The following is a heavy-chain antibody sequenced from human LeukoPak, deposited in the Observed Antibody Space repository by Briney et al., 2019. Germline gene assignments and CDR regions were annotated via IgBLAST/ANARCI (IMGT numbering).Heavy chain of an antibody. V-gene: IGHV3-23*01. D-gene: IGHD3-22*01. Sequence: GGSLRLSCAASGLTFSSYAMNWVRQAPGKGLEWVSAISGSGGNTYYADSVKGRFTISRDNSKNTLYLQMNSLRAEDTAVYYCAKDADYYDSSGYYFGDYWGQGTLVTVSS. CDR1: GLTFSSYA. CDR2: ISGSGGNT. CDR3: AKDADYYDSSGYYFGDY. J-gene: IGHJ4*02.